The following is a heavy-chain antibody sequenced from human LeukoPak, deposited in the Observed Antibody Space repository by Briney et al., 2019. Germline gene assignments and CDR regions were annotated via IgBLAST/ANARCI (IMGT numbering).Heavy chain of an antibody. V-gene: IGHV4-59*01. J-gene: IGHJ6*02. D-gene: IGHD5-12*01. CDR3: ARDGSGYDFGNYYYYYGMDV. CDR1: GAAISSYY. CDR2: IYYSGST. Sequence: SETLSLTCTVSGAAISSYYWIWIRQPPGKGLECIEYIYYSGSTNYNPSLKSRVTISVDTSKNQFSLKLSSVTAADTAVYYCARDGSGYDFGNYYYYYGMDVWGQGTTVTVSS.